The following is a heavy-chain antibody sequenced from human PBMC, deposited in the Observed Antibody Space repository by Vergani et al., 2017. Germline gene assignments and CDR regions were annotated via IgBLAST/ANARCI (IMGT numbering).Heavy chain of an antibody. CDR2: DNHSGRT. CDR3: ARGLRPRRSGWTSAHFDY. CDR1: GGSFSGYY. D-gene: IGHD6-19*01. Sequence: QVQLQQWGAGLLKPSETLSLTCAVYGGSFSGYYWSWIRQSPGKGLEWIGEDNHSGRTNYNPSLKSRVTISGDTSKNQFSLRLTSVTAADTAVYYCARGLRPRRSGWTSAHFDYWAQGTLVTVSS. J-gene: IGHJ4*02. V-gene: IGHV4-34*01.